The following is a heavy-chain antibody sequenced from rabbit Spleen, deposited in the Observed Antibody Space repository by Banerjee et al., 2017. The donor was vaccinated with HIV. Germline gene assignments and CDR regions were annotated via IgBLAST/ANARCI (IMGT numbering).Heavy chain of an antibody. J-gene: IGHJ4*01. D-gene: IGHD1-1*01. CDR2: IVFGGGSA. V-gene: IGHV1S45*01. CDR1: GFSFSDRDV. Sequence: QEQLVESGGGLVQPEGSLTLTCKASGFSFSDRDVMCWVRQAPGKGLEWLGYIVFGGGSAYYANWAKGRFTISKTSSTTVTLQMTSLTAADTATYFCARDNGSGDYIDVYFDLWGPGTLVTVS. CDR3: ARDNGSGDYIDVYFDL.